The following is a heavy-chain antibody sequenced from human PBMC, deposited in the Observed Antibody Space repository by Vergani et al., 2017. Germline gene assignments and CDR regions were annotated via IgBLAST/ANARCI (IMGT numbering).Heavy chain of an antibody. V-gene: IGHV1-46*03. CDR3: ARNGITTDAFDI. D-gene: IGHD1-1*01. Sequence: QVQLVQSGAEVKKPGALVKVSCKASGYTLTSYYMHWVRQAPGQGLEWMGIINPSGGSTSYAQKFQGRVTMTRDTSTSTVYMELSSLRSEDTAVYYCARNGITTDAFDIWGQGTMVTVSS. J-gene: IGHJ3*02. CDR1: GYTLTSYY. CDR2: INPSGGST.